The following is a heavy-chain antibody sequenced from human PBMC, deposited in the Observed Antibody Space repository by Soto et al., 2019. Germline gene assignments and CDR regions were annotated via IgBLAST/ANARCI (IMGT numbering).Heavy chain of an antibody. Sequence: SETLSLTCAVYGGSFSGYYWSWIRQPPGKGLEWIGEINHSGSTNYNPSLKSRVTISVDTSKNQFSLKLSSVTAADTAVYYCARGRVDTAMVDYWGQGTLVTVSS. V-gene: IGHV4-34*01. CDR3: ARGRVDTAMVDY. CDR1: GGSFSGYY. D-gene: IGHD5-18*01. CDR2: INHSGST. J-gene: IGHJ4*02.